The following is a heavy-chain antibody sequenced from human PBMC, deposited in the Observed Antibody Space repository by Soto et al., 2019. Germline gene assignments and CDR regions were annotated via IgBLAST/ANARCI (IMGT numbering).Heavy chain of an antibody. CDR2: IIPLAAKA. CDR3: ARGSTIVRGAPSWFDP. CDR1: GGTFTGYT. Sequence: QVQLVQSGAEVKKPGSSVKVSCKASGGTFTGYTINWVRRAPGQGLGWMGGIIPLAAKANNTQKFQGRVTITVDKSSTTAYMELSSLRSDDTAVYYCARGSTIVRGAPSWFDPWGQGTLVTVSS. D-gene: IGHD3-10*01. V-gene: IGHV1-69*08. J-gene: IGHJ5*02.